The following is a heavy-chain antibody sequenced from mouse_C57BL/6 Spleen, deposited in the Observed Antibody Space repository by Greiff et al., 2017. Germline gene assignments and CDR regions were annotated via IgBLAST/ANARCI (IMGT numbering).Heavy chain of an antibody. CDR3: ARRTTVGDYAMDY. Sequence: VQLQQPGAELVMPGASVKLSCKASGYTFTSYWMHWVKQRPGQGLEWIGEIDPSDSYTNYNQKFKGKSTLTVDKSSSTAYMQLSSLTSEDSAVYYCARRTTVGDYAMDYWGQGTSVTVSS. J-gene: IGHJ4*01. CDR1: GYTFTSYW. D-gene: IGHD1-1*01. V-gene: IGHV1-69*01. CDR2: IDPSDSYT.